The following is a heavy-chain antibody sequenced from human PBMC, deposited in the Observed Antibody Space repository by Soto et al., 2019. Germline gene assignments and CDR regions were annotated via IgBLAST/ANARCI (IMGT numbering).Heavy chain of an antibody. CDR2: INHSGST. D-gene: IGHD3-16*02. J-gene: IGHJ6*02. CDR1: GGSFSGYY. CDR3: AREVYDYVWGSYSYPPHYYYGMDV. Sequence: PSETLSLTCAVYGGSFSGYYWSWIRQPPGKGLEWIGEINHSGSTNYNPSLKSRVTISVDTSKNQFSLKLSSVTAADTAVYYCAREVYDYVWGSYSYPPHYYYGMDVCGQGTTVTVYS. V-gene: IGHV4-34*01.